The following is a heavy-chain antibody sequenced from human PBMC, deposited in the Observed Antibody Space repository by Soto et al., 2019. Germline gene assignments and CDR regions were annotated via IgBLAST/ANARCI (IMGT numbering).Heavy chain of an antibody. CDR3: ATGTLGGGYDHNLAPRFDY. CDR2: FDPEDGET. CDR1: GYTLTELS. J-gene: IGHJ4*02. Sequence: ASVKVSCKVSGYTLTELSMHWVRQAPGKGLEWMGGFDPEDGETIYAQKFQGRVTMTEDTSTDTAYMELSSLRSEDTAVYYCATGTLGGGYDHNLAPRFDYWGQGTLVTVSS. V-gene: IGHV1-24*01. D-gene: IGHD5-12*01.